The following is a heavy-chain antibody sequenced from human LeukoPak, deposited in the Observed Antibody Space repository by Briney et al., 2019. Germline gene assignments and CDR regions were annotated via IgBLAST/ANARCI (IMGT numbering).Heavy chain of an antibody. Sequence: GGSPRLSCAASGFTFSSYAMHWVRQAPGKGLEWVAVISYDGSNKYYADSVKGRFTISRDNSKNTLYLQMDSLRAEDTAVYYCARDFNDDILTGRFHYWGQGTLVTASS. V-gene: IGHV3-30-3*01. CDR1: GFTFSSYA. CDR2: ISYDGSNK. D-gene: IGHD3-9*01. CDR3: ARDFNDDILTGRFHY. J-gene: IGHJ4*02.